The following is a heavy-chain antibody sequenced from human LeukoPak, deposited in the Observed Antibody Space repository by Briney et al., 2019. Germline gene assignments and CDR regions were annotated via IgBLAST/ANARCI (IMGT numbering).Heavy chain of an antibody. D-gene: IGHD2-2*01. CDR2: INPNSGGT. J-gene: IGHJ6*03. V-gene: IGHV1-2*02. CDR1: GYTFTRYY. Sequence: GASVKVSCKASGYTFTRYYMHWVRQAPGQGLEWMGWINPNSGGTNYAQKFQGRVTMTRDTSISTAYMEVSRLRSDDTAVYYCARVFYAKDIVVVPAYYYYYLDVWGKGTTVTVSS. CDR3: ARVFYAKDIVVVPAYYYYYLDV.